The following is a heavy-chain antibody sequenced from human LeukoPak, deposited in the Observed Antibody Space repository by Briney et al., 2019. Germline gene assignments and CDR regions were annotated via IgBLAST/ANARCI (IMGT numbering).Heavy chain of an antibody. D-gene: IGHD3-22*01. J-gene: IGHJ4*02. CDR1: GYTFTSYG. CDR2: INVDSGNT. Sequence: ASVKVSCKASGYTFTSYGISWVRQAPGQRLEWMAWINVDSGNTKYSQEFQGRVTITRDTSASTAYMELSSLRSEDMAVYYCAVGDYYYDTRFDYWGQGTLVTVSS. V-gene: IGHV1-3*03. CDR3: AVGDYYYDTRFDY.